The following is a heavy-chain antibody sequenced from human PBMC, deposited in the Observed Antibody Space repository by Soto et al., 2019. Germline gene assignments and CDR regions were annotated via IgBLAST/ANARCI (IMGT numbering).Heavy chain of an antibody. CDR3: ARVVEYCSTTNGPRDD. CDR1: GESFSGYY. V-gene: IGHV4-34*01. D-gene: IGHD2-2*01. J-gene: IGHJ4*02. CDR2: INHSGST. Sequence: QVQLQQWGAGLLKPSETLSLTCAVYGESFSGYYWNWIRQPPGKGLEWIGEINHSGSTNYNPSPKSRLTKSVDTSQNQCSRKLSSLTAADTAEYYCARVVEYCSTTNGPRDDWSQGTLVNVSS.